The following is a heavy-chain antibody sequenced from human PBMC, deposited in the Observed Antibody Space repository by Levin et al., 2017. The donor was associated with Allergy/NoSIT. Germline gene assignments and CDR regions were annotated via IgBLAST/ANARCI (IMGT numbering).Heavy chain of an antibody. CDR1: GYTFTSYD. D-gene: IGHD6-6*01. Sequence: PGASVKVSCKASGYTFTSYDINWVRQATGQGLEWMGWMNPNSGNTGYAQKFQGRVTMTRNTSISTAYMELSSLRSEDTAVYYCARFGRRIAAAGYWGQGTLVTVSS. J-gene: IGHJ4*02. CDR2: MNPNSGNT. CDR3: ARFGRRIAAAGY. V-gene: IGHV1-8*01.